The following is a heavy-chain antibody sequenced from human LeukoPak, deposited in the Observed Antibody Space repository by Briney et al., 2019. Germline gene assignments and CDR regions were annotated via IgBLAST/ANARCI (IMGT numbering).Heavy chain of an antibody. CDR3: ASSGSYRFDY. Sequence: GGSLRLSCAASGFTFSSYSMNWVRQAPGKGLEWVSHITASGTAMFYADSVKGRFTISRDKAKNSLYLQMNSLRDEDTAVYYCASSGSYRFDYWGQGTLVTVSS. CDR1: GFTFSSYS. J-gene: IGHJ4*02. V-gene: IGHV3-48*02. D-gene: IGHD1-26*01. CDR2: ITASGTAM.